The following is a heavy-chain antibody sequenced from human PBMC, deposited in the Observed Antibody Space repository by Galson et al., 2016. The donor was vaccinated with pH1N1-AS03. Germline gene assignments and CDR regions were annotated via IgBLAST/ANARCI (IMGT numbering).Heavy chain of an antibody. CDR1: GYTFTEYY. D-gene: IGHD3-10*01. CDR3: ARGDYFGSGTYKPYYAMDV. J-gene: IGHJ6*02. CDR2: INPNSGGT. Sequence: SVKVSCKASGYTFTEYYMYWVRQAPERGLEWMGWINPNSGGTKSAQKFQGRVTMTRDTSINTAYMELSSLRSDDTAVYYGARGDYFGSGTYKPYYAMDVWGQGTTVTVSS. V-gene: IGHV1-2*02.